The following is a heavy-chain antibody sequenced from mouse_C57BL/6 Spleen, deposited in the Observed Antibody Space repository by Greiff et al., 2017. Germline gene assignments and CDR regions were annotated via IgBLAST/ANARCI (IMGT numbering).Heavy chain of an antibody. CDR1: GYAFSSSW. D-gene: IGHD2-1*01. CDR3: ARSPIYSYYYAMDY. J-gene: IGHJ4*01. Sequence: QVQLKESGPELVKPGASVKISCKASGYAFSSSWMNWVKQRPGKGLEWIGRIYPGDGDTNYNGKFKGKATLTADKSSSTAYMQLSSLTSEVSAVYFCARSPIYSYYYAMDYWGQGTSVTVSS. CDR2: IYPGDGDT. V-gene: IGHV1-82*01.